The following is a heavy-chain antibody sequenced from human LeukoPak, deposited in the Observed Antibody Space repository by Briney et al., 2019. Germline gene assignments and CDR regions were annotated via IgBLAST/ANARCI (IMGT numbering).Heavy chain of an antibody. CDR3: SKGMSSGVYKYYFDY. CDR2: ISSSGVTT. J-gene: IGHJ4*02. Sequence: QTGGSLRLSCAASGFTFSSYVMSWVRQAPGKGLEWVSAISSSGVTTYYADSVKGRFTISRDNSKNILYLQMNSLRAEDTAVYYCSKGMSSGVYKYYFDYWGQGTLVTVSS. V-gene: IGHV3-23*01. D-gene: IGHD2-15*01. CDR1: GFTFSSYV.